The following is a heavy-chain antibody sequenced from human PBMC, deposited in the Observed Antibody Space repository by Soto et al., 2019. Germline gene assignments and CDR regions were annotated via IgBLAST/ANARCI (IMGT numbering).Heavy chain of an antibody. V-gene: IGHV3-64D*06. Sequence: EVQLVESGGGLVQPGGSLRLSCSASGFTFSSYAMHWVRQAPGKGLEYVSAISSNEGSTYYADSVKGRFTISRDNSKNTLYLQMSSLRAEDTAVYYCVKDGAEAHFDYWGQGTLVTVSS. CDR3: VKDGAEAHFDY. CDR1: GFTFSSYA. D-gene: IGHD1-26*01. CDR2: ISSNEGST. J-gene: IGHJ4*02.